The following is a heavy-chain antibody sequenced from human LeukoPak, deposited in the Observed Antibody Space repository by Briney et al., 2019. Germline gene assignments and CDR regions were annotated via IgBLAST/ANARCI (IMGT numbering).Heavy chain of an antibody. CDR3: AKHQYSTGWYLNY. CDR2: ISGSDGST. D-gene: IGHD6-19*01. CDR1: GFIFSSYA. Sequence: PGGSLRLSCAASGFIFSSYAMSWVRQAPGKGLEWVSAISGSDGSTYYADSVKGRFTISRDNSKNTLFLQVNSLRAEDTAVYYCAKHQYSTGWYLNYWGQGTLVTVSS. V-gene: IGHV3-23*01. J-gene: IGHJ4*02.